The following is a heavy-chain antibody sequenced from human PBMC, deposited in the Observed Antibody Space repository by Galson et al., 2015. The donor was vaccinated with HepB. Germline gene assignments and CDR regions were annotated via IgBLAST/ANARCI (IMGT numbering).Heavy chain of an antibody. CDR2: ISYDGSIK. J-gene: IGHJ4*02. Sequence: SLRLSCAASGSTFSSYAMHWVRQAPGKGLEWVAVISYDGSIKWYADSVKGRITIARDNSRSTLYLQINSLRPDDTAVYYCARDRVEQWLENHFDYWGQGTLVTVSS. CDR3: ARDRVEQWLENHFDY. V-gene: IGHV3-30*04. CDR1: GSTFSSYA. D-gene: IGHD6-19*01.